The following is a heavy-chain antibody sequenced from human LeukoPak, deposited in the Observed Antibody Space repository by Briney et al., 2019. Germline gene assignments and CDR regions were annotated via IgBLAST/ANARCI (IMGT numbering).Heavy chain of an antibody. CDR1: GFTFSSYA. Sequence: GGSLRLSCAASGFTFSSYAMSRVRQAPGKGLEWVSAISGGGSNTYYADPVQGRFTISRDNSKNTLYLQMNSLRAEDTAVYYCAKGAIIVAQTYDYWGQGTLVTVSS. CDR2: ISGGGSNT. J-gene: IGHJ4*02. CDR3: AKGAIIVAQTYDY. D-gene: IGHD3-22*01. V-gene: IGHV3-23*01.